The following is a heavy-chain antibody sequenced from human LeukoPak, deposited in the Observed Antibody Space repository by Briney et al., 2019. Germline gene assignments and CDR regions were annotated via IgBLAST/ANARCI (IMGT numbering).Heavy chain of an antibody. D-gene: IGHD3-16*01. CDR3: ARGGGGEYYFDY. Sequence: GKSLRLSCAASGFTFSSFGMHWVRQAPGKGLEWVAFMWFPGRNNSYSDAVKGRFTISRDNSKNTVYREMNNLGADDTAVYYCARGGGGEYYFDYWGQGTLVTVSS. J-gene: IGHJ4*02. CDR2: MWFPGRNN. V-gene: IGHV3-33*01. CDR1: GFTFSSFG.